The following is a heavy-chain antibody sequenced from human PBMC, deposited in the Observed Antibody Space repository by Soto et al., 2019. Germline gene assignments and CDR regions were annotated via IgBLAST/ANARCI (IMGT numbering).Heavy chain of an antibody. CDR2: ISSISSTI. CDR3: ARDGRPMDV. Sequence: PGGSLRLSCAASGFAFSSYSMSWVRQAPGKGLEWVSFISSISSTIYYADSVKGRFTVSRDSARNSLFLQMNSLRDEDTAVYYCARDGRPMDVWGQGTTVTVSS. J-gene: IGHJ6*02. CDR1: GFAFSSYS. V-gene: IGHV3-48*02.